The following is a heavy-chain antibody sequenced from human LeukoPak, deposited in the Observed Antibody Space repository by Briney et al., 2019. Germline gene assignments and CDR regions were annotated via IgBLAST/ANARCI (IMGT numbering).Heavy chain of an antibody. CDR1: GGSISSSNW. Sequence: SETLSLTCAVSGGSISSSNWWSWVRQPPGKGLEWIGEIYHSGSTNYNPSFKSRVTISVDKSKNQFSLKLSSVTAADTAVYYCARDQYSSGLFDYWGQGTLVTVSS. CDR3: ARDQYSSGLFDY. D-gene: IGHD6-19*01. J-gene: IGHJ4*02. CDR2: IYHSGST. V-gene: IGHV4-4*02.